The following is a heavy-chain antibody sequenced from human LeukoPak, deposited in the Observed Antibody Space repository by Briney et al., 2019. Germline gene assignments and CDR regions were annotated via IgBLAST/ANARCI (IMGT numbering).Heavy chain of an antibody. D-gene: IGHD4-11*01. J-gene: IGHJ4*02. CDR1: GGSISSYY. V-gene: IGHV4-59*08. CDR3: ARHDGDSSYYPLDY. CDR2: IYYSGST. Sequence: SETLSLTCTVSGGSISSYYWSWIRQPPGKGLEWIGYIYYSGSTNYNPSLKSRVTISVDTSKNQFSLKLSSVTAADTAVYYCARHDGDSSYYPLDYWGQGTLVTVSS.